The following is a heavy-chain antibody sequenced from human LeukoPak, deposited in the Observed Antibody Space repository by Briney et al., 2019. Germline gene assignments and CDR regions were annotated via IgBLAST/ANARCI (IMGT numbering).Heavy chain of an antibody. CDR2: INPNSGGT. CDR3: ARSDIDYYYYGMDV. Sequence: GASVKVSCKASGYTFTGYYMHWVRQAPGQGLEWMGRINPNSGGTNYAQKFQGRVTMTRDTSISTAYMELSRLRPDDTAVYYCARSDIDYYYYGMDVWGQGTTVTVSS. V-gene: IGHV1-2*06. D-gene: IGHD5-12*01. J-gene: IGHJ6*02. CDR1: GYTFTGYY.